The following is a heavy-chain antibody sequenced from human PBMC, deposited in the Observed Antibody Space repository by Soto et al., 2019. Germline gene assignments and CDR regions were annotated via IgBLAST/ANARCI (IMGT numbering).Heavy chain of an antibody. CDR2: INAGNGNT. J-gene: IGHJ4*02. Sequence: ASVKVSCKASGYTFTRYTMHWVRQAPGQRLEWMGWINAGNGNTKYSQKFQGRVTITRDTSASTAYMELSSLRSEDTAVYYCARDHYYGSGTYNYFDDWGQGTLVTVSS. D-gene: IGHD3-10*01. CDR3: ARDHYYGSGTYNYFDD. CDR1: GYTFTRYT. V-gene: IGHV1-3*01.